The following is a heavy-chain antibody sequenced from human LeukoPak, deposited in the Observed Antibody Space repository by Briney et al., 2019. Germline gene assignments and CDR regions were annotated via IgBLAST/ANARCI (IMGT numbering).Heavy chain of an antibody. J-gene: IGHJ6*02. CDR2: IDKDGRST. CDR3: ATWAFYHSLDV. CDR1: GFTLGAFA. Sequence: PGGSLRLSCPASGFTLGAFAMHWVRQAPGRGLEWVSLIDKDGRSTYYADSVKGRFTISRDNSKNSLYLQMNSLRTEDTALYYCATWAFYHSLDVWGQGTTVTVSS. V-gene: IGHV3-43*02. D-gene: IGHD1-26*01.